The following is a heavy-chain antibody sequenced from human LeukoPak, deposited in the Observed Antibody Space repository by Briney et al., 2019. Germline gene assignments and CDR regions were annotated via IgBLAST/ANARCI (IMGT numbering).Heavy chain of an antibody. V-gene: IGHV4-59*01. Sequence: QSSETQSLTCTVSGGSISSYYWSWIRQPPGKGLEWIGYIYYSGNTNYNPSLKSRVSISIDTSKNQFSLQLSSVTAADTAVYYCARDRDSRGLRDFDLWGPGTPVTVSA. D-gene: IGHD3-22*01. J-gene: IGHJ2*01. CDR3: ARDRDSRGLRDFDL. CDR1: GGSISSYY. CDR2: IYYSGNT.